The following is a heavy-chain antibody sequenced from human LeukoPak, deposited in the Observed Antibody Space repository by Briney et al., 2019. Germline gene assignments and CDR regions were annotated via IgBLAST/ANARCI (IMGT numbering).Heavy chain of an antibody. D-gene: IGHD4-17*01. CDR1: GYTFTSYG. CDR3: VREGRAGLAYDFDY. CDR2: ISAYNGNT. V-gene: IGHV1-18*01. J-gene: IGHJ4*02. Sequence: ASVTLSCTASGYTFTSYGISWLRQAPGQGLEWMGWISAYNGNTNYAQKLQGRVTMTTETSTSTAYMELRSLRSDHTAAYYYVREGRAGLAYDFDYWGQGTLVTVSS.